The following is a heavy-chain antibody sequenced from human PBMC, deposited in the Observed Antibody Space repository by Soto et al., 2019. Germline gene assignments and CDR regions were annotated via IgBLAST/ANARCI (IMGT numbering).Heavy chain of an antibody. CDR2: ISGGNDNT. D-gene: IGHD3-10*01. CDR3: ARPLAGAREGGYYMDV. CDR1: GYTFSDYD. Sequence: QVQLVQSGAEVKKPGASVKVSCKASGYTFSDYDMHWVRQAPGQRLEWMGWISGGNDNTKYSQKFQGRVTFTRDTSASTAYMELSSLTFEDTATYYCARPLAGAREGGYYMDVWGKGTTVIVSS. J-gene: IGHJ6*03. V-gene: IGHV1-3*01.